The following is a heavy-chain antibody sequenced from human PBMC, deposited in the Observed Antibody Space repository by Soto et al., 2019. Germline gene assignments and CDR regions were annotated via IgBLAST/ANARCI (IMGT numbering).Heavy chain of an antibody. D-gene: IGHD3-10*01. CDR3: ARDVGAIEI. CDR2: INPGNRNT. J-gene: IGHJ3*02. CDR1: GYTFTNYP. V-gene: IGHV1-3*01. Sequence: GASGVSCKASGYTFTNYPMHWVRQAPGQRLEWMGWINPGNRNTKYSQKFQGRVTITRDTSASTAYMELSSLRSEDTAVYYCARDVGAIEIWGQGTMVTVSS.